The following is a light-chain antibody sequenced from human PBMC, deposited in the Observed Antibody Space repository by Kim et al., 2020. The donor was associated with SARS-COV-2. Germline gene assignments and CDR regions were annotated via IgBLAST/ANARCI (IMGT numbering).Light chain of an antibody. J-gene: IGKJ2*01. CDR3: QQYDLLPYT. CDR2: DAV. CDR1: QDIRKY. V-gene: IGKV1-33*01. Sequence: DIQMTQSPSSLSASAGETVTITCQASQDIRKYLNWFQQKPGKAPKLLIYDAVSLETGVPPRFSGSGSGTHFTFTIRSLQPEDIATYFCQQYDLLPYTFGQGTKLEIK.